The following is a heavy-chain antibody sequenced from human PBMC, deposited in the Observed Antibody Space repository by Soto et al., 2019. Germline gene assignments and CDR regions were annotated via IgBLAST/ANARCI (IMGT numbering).Heavy chain of an antibody. J-gene: IGHJ4*02. V-gene: IGHV3-23*01. D-gene: IGHD1-26*01. CDR2: IGVYANT. Sequence: GGSLRLSCAAAGFTFSSYDMNWVRQAPGKGLEWVSAIGVYANTYYADSVKGRFTISRDDSRNTAHLQLNSLRVDDTAVYYCAKESTVGSPGDYFDSWGQGTLVTVSS. CDR1: GFTFSSYD. CDR3: AKESTVGSPGDYFDS.